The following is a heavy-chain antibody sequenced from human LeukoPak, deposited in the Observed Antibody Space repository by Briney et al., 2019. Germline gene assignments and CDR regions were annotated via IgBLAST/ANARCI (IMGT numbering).Heavy chain of an antibody. V-gene: IGHV4-59*01. Sequence: SETLSLTCTVSGGSISSYYWSWNRQPPGKGLEWIGYIYYSGSANYNPSLKSRVTISVDTSKNQFSLKLSSVTAADTAVYYCARTTIGGMDVWGQGTTVTVSS. CDR1: GGSISSYY. D-gene: IGHD4-17*01. CDR2: IYYSGSA. CDR3: ARTTIGGMDV. J-gene: IGHJ6*02.